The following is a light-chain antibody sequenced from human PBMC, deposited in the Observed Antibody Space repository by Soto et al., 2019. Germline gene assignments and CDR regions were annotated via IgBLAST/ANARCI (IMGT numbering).Light chain of an antibody. CDR2: GAS. Sequence: EIVLTQSPGTLSLSPGERATLSCRASQNVDSNYLAWYQQKPGQAPRIIIFGASGRATGIPDRFSGSGSGTDFTLTISCLEPEDFAVYYWQQYGSLSWTFGQGTKVEIK. CDR1: QNVDSNY. V-gene: IGKV3-20*01. CDR3: QQYGSLSWT. J-gene: IGKJ1*01.